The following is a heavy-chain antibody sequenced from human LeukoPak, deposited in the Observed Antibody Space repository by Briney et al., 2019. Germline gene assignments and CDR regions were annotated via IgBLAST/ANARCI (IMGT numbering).Heavy chain of an antibody. J-gene: IGHJ4*02. CDR3: ARRDGYNLEFDY. CDR1: GYSFTSYW. CDR2: IYPGDSDT. Sequence: GASLKISCNGSGYSFTSYWIGWVRQMPGKGLEWMGIIYPGDSDTRYSPSFQGQVTISADQSISTAYLQLSSLKASDTAMYYCARRDGYNLEFDYWGQGTLVTVSS. D-gene: IGHD5-24*01. V-gene: IGHV5-51*01.